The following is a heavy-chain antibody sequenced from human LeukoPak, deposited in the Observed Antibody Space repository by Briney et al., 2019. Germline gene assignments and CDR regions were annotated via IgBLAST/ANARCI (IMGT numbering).Heavy chain of an antibody. Sequence: GSLRLSCTASGFSFSGHWMHWARQAPGKGLEWVASINHNGNVNYYVDSVKGRFTISRDNAKNSLYLQMSNLRAEDTAVYFCARGGGLDVWGQGATVTVSS. V-gene: IGHV3-7*03. CDR3: ARGGGLDV. CDR2: INHNGNVN. CDR1: GFSFSGHW. D-gene: IGHD3-16*01. J-gene: IGHJ6*02.